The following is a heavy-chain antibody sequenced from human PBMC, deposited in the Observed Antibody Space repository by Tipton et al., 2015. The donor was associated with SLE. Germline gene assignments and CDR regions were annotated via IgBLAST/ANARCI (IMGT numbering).Heavy chain of an antibody. V-gene: IGHV4-59*12. CDR1: GGSISSYY. CDR2: IYYSGST. Sequence: SLTCTVSGGSISSYYWSWIRQPPGKGLEWIGYIYYSGSTNYNPSLKSRVTISVDTSKNQFSLKLSSVTAADTAVYYCAREGRGWDDYWGQGTLVTVSS. J-gene: IGHJ4*02. CDR3: AREGRGWDDY. D-gene: IGHD3-10*01.